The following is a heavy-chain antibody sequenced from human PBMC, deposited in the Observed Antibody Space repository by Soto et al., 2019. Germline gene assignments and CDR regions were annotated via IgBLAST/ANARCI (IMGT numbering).Heavy chain of an antibody. CDR3: TRGPRPISTGTGAY. D-gene: IGHD3-10*01. CDR2: IYNDGSYT. J-gene: IGHJ4*02. CDR1: GFIFKMYW. Sequence: VGSLRLSCAASGFIFKMYWMHWVRQTPGKGLVWISRIYNDGSYTDYADSVKGRFTISRDNVNDTLYLQMNNLRAEDSGLYYCTRGPRPISTGTGAYWGQGTQVTVSS. V-gene: IGHV3-74*01.